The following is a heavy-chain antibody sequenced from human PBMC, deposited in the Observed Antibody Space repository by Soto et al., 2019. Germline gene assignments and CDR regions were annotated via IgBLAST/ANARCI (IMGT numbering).Heavy chain of an antibody. D-gene: IGHD2-15*01. Sequence: EVQLLESGGGLVQHGGSLRLSCAASGFPFSSRAMSWVRQAPGKGLEWVSAISGSGTITYYADSVKGRFTISRDTSKNTLYLQMNILRADDTAVYYCAEWARYCSGADCRAWGQGTLVTVSS. CDR2: ISGSGTIT. CDR3: AEWARYCSGADCRA. J-gene: IGHJ5*02. V-gene: IGHV3-23*01. CDR1: GFPFSSRA.